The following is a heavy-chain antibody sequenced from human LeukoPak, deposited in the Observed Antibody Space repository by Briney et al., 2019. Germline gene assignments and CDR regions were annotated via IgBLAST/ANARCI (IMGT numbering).Heavy chain of an antibody. Sequence: GASVKVSCKASGYSFSSFYLHWVRQVPGKDLEWMGWINPTSGGTFYLQKFQGRLAVSRDTSLGTVYMELSSLRYDDTAVYFCARSRTFSGYAAFGPWGQGTLVTVSS. CDR2: INPTSGGT. D-gene: IGHD5-12*01. CDR3: ARSRTFSGYAAFGP. V-gene: IGHV1-2*02. J-gene: IGHJ5*02. CDR1: GYSFSSFY.